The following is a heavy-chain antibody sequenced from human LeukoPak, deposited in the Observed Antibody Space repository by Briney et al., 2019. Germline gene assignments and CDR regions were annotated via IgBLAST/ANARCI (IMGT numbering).Heavy chain of an antibody. J-gene: IGHJ6*02. CDR2: FFYTGTT. Sequence: SETLSLTCSVSGDSLNIYYWNWLRQSPGKGLEWIGYFFYTGTTNYNPSLKSRVNMSVDTPKNLVSLTLRSVSAADTAVYYCARRRYYYHGLDVWGPGTTVIVSS. CDR3: ARRRYYYHGLDV. V-gene: IGHV4-59*08. CDR1: GDSLNIYY.